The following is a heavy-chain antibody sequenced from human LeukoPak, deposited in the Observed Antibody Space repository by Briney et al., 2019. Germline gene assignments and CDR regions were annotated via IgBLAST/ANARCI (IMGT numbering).Heavy chain of an antibody. D-gene: IGHD3-22*01. CDR1: GFTFSSYA. J-gene: IGHJ4*02. CDR2: IYRGGST. Sequence: GGSLRLSCAASGFTFSSYAMTWVRQAPGKGLEWVSVIYRGGSTYYADSVKGRFTIPRHNSKNTLYLQMNSLRAEDTAMYYCARESGLLGDYWGQGTLVTVSS. V-gene: IGHV3-53*04. CDR3: ARESGLLGDY.